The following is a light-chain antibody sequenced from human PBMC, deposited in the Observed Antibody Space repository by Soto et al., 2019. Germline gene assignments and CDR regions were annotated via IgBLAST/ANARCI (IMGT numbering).Light chain of an antibody. J-gene: IGKJ4*01. V-gene: IGKV3-20*01. CDR1: QSVSSSY. CDR3: QQYST. CDR2: GAS. Sequence: EIVLTQSPGTLSLSPGERATLSCRASQSVSSSYLAWYQQKPGQAPRLLIYGASSRATGIPDRFSGSGSGTDFALWNSGLEPVDFAVYYCQQYSTFG.